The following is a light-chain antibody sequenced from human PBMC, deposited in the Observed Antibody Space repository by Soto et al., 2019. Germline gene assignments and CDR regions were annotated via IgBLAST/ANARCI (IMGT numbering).Light chain of an antibody. J-gene: IGKJ1*01. CDR3: HQYGKSTQT. CDR1: QTVTGRY. CDR2: GAS. Sequence: EIVLTQSPGTLSLSSGERATLACRASQTVTGRYLDWYWQKPGQAPRLLIYGASRRATGIPDRFSGSGAGTDFPLTISRLEPEGGSEYDCHQYGKSTQTFGQGTKVEI. V-gene: IGKV3-20*01.